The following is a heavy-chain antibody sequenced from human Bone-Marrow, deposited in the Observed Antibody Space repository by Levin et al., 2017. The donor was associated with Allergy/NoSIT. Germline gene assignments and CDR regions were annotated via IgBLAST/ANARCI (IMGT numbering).Heavy chain of an antibody. CDR2: IFYSGSS. V-gene: IGHV4-39*07. D-gene: IGHD3/OR15-3a*01. CDR3: ARVTRTRAED. CDR1: GGSIINRNYY. J-gene: IGHJ4*02. Sequence: SETLSLTCTVSGGSIINRNYYWGWIRQSPGKGLELLGNIFYSGSSNYNPSLKSRVTLSVDTSKNQFSLNLTSVTAADTAIYFCARVTRTRAEDWGQGTLVTVSS.